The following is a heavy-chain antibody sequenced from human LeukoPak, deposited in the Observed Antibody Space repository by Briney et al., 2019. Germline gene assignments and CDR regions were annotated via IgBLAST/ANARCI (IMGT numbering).Heavy chain of an antibody. Sequence: GASVKVSCKVSGYTLTELSMHWVRQAPGKGLEWMGGFDPEDGETIYAQKFQGRVTMTEDTSTDTAYMELSSLRSGDTAVYYCATSTMIVVVIPWYYGMDVWGQGTTVTVSS. D-gene: IGHD3-22*01. J-gene: IGHJ6*02. CDR1: GYTLTELS. CDR3: ATSTMIVVVIPWYYGMDV. V-gene: IGHV1-24*01. CDR2: FDPEDGET.